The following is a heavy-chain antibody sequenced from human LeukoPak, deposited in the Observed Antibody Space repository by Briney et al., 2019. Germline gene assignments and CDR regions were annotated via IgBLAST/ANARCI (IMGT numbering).Heavy chain of an antibody. V-gene: IGHV3-9*01. D-gene: IGHD4-17*01. J-gene: IGHJ4*02. Sequence: GGSLRLSCAASGFTFDDYAMHWVRQAPGKGLEWVSGISWNSGSIGYADSVRGRFAIFRDDGTNSLYLQMNSLRAEDTALYYCAKDADDSGDYVGIDYWGQGTLVTVSS. CDR1: GFTFDDYA. CDR2: ISWNSGSI. CDR3: AKDADDSGDYVGIDY.